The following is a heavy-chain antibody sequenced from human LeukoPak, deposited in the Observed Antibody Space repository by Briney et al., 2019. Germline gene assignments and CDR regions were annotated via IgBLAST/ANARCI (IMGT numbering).Heavy chain of an antibody. CDR1: GYTFTGYY. CDR3: AIPGSGSYYYGMDV. V-gene: IGHV1-2*02. Sequence: GASVKVSCKASGYTFTGYYMHWVRQAPGQGLEWVGWIKPNSGGTNYAQKIQGRVTMTRDTTISTAYMELSRLRSDDTAVYYCAIPGSGSYYYGMDVWGEGTTVTVSS. D-gene: IGHD3-3*01. J-gene: IGHJ6*04. CDR2: IKPNSGGT.